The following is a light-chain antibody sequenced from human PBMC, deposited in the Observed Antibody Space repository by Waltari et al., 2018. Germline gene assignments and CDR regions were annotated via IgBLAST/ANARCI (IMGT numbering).Light chain of an antibody. CDR2: FTD. Sequence: QSVLTQPPSASGTPGQRATISCSGGRSNIGSNSVNWFQQLPGTAPRLFIYFTDQRPSGVPGRFSGSKSGTSASLAISGLQSGDEADYYCASWDASLNGWVFGGGTKLTVL. V-gene: IGLV1-44*01. CDR3: ASWDASLNGWV. CDR1: RSNIGSNS. J-gene: IGLJ3*02.